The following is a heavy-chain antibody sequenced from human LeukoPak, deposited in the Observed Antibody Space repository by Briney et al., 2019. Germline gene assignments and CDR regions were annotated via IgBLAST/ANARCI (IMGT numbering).Heavy chain of an antibody. CDR3: ARRRGSSCFDY. J-gene: IGHJ4*02. CDR2: VKQDGSEK. CDR1: GFTFSSYA. Sequence: GGSLRLSCAASGFTFSSYAMSWVRQAPGKGLEWVANVKQDGSEKYYVDSVKGRFTITRDNAKNSLYLQMNNLRAEDRAVYYCARRRGSSCFDYWGQGTLVTVSS. V-gene: IGHV3-7*01. D-gene: IGHD3-16*01.